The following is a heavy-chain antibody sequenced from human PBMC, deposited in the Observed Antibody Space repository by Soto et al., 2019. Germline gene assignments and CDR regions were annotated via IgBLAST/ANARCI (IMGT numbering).Heavy chain of an antibody. D-gene: IGHD6-6*01. CDR3: ARDRLYTSSSITFDY. CDR2: LRTHDGNT. J-gene: IGHJ4*02. Sequence: QVQLVQSGAEVKKPGASVRLSCKASGYTFTTYAISWVRQAPGQGLEWMGWLRTHDGNTDYAPNPRGRATMTADTSTNTAYMELRSLRSDDTAVYYCARDRLYTSSSITFDYWGQGALVTVSS. CDR1: GYTFTTYA. V-gene: IGHV1-18*01.